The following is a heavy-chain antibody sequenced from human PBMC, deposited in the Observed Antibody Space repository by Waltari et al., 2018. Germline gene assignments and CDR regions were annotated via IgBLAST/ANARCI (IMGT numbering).Heavy chain of an antibody. J-gene: IGHJ4*02. CDR1: GYSISSGSY. Sequence: QVQLQESGPGLVKPSETLSLTCAVSGYSISSGSYWGWIRHPPGKGLEWIGSIYHSGSTYYNPSLKSRVTISVDTSKNQFSLKLSSVTAADTAVYYCARHDSYYDILTGYYNPYFDYWGQGTLVTVSS. CDR2: IYHSGST. CDR3: ARHDSYYDILTGYYNPYFDY. D-gene: IGHD3-9*01. V-gene: IGHV4-38-2*01.